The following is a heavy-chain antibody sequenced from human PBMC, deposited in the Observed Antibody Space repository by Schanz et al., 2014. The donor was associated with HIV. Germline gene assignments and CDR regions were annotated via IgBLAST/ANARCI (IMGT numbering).Heavy chain of an antibody. J-gene: IGHJ6*04. D-gene: IGHD3-10*01. CDR3: ARDMGLLWFGESPGDLRGGMDV. CDR2: ISWNSGSR. CDR1: GFTFSSYA. Sequence: EVQLLESGGGLVQPGGSLRLSCAASGFTFSSYAMHWVRQAPGKGLEWVSGISWNSGSRGYAESVKGRFTISRDNAKNSLYLQMNSLRPEDTALYYCARDMGLLWFGESPGDLRGGMDVWGEGTTVTVSS. V-gene: IGHV3-9*01.